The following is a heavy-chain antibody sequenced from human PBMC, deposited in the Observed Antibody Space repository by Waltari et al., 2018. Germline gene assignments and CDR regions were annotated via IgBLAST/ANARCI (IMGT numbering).Heavy chain of an antibody. CDR1: GYSISSGYY. D-gene: IGHD5-18*01. V-gene: IGHV4-38-2*01. CDR2: IYHSGST. Sequence: QVQLQESGPGLVKPSETLSLTCAVSGYSISSGYYWGWIRQPPGKGLEWIGSIYHSGSTYYNPSLKSRVTISVDTSKNQFSLKLSSVTAADTAVYYCAKGASGYSYGYEESFDYWGQGTLVTVSS. J-gene: IGHJ4*02. CDR3: AKGASGYSYGYEESFDY.